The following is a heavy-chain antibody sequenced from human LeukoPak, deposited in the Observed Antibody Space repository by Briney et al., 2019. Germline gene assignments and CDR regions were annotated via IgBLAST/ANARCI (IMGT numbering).Heavy chain of an antibody. J-gene: IGHJ4*02. CDR3: AKDPGGWPQISYYFDY. CDR1: GFTFSSNG. D-gene: IGHD5-24*01. CDR2: ISYDGSNK. V-gene: IGHV3-30*18. Sequence: SGGSLRLSCAASGFTFSSNGMHWVRQAPGRGLEWVAVISYDGSNKYYADSVKGRFTISRDNSWNTLFLQMNSLRAEDTAVYYCAKDPGGWPQISYYFDYWGQGTLVTVSS.